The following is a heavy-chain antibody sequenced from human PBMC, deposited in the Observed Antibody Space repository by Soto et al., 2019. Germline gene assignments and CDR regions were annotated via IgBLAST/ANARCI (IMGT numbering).Heavy chain of an antibody. J-gene: IGHJ4*02. V-gene: IGHV1-18*01. Sequence: GASVKVSCKASGYTFTSYGISWVRQAPGQGLEWMGWISAYNGNTNYAQKLQGRATMTTDTSTSTAYMELRSLRSDDTAVYYCARTLYCSGGSCYPGGSYFDYWGQGTLVTVSS. CDR3: ARTLYCSGGSCYPGGSYFDY. CDR2: ISAYNGNT. D-gene: IGHD2-15*01. CDR1: GYTFTSYG.